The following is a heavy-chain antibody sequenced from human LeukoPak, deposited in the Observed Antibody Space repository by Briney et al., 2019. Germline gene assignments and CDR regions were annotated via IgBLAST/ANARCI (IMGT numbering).Heavy chain of an antibody. Sequence: ASVKVSCKASGYTFTGYYMHWVRQAPEQGLEWMGWINPNSGGTNYAQKFQGRVTMTRDTSISTAYMELSRLRSDDTAVYYCARDEGLDYYGSGSLGWFDPWGQGTLVTVSS. J-gene: IGHJ5*02. CDR2: INPNSGGT. V-gene: IGHV1-2*02. CDR1: GYTFTGYY. CDR3: ARDEGLDYYGSGSLGWFDP. D-gene: IGHD3-10*01.